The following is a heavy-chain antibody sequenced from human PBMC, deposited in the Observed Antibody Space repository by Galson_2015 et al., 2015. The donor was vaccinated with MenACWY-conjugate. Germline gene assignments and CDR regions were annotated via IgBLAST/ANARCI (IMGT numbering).Heavy chain of an antibody. CDR1: GFTFSDYY. J-gene: IGHJ5*02. D-gene: IGHD1-26*01. Sequence: SLRLSCAASGFTFSDYYMSWIRQAPGKGLEWVSYISSSSSYTNYADSVKGRFTISRDNAKNSLYLQMNSLRAEDTAVYYCARGGGSQNWFDPWGQGTLVTVSS. V-gene: IGHV3-11*06. CDR3: ARGGGSQNWFDP. CDR2: ISSSSSYT.